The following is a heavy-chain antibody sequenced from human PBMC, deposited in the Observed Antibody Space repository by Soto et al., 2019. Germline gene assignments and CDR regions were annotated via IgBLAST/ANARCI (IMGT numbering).Heavy chain of an antibody. D-gene: IGHD3-10*01. CDR3: ARGITMVRGVIITGYYYYGMDV. J-gene: IGHJ6*02. Sequence: QVQLVQSGAEVKKPGSSVKVSCKASGGTFSSYAISWVRQAPGQGLEWMGGIIPIFGTANYAQKFQGRVTITADESTSPAYMELSSLRSEDTAVYYCARGITMVRGVIITGYYYYGMDVWGQGTTVTVSS. V-gene: IGHV1-69*01. CDR2: IIPIFGTA. CDR1: GGTFSSYA.